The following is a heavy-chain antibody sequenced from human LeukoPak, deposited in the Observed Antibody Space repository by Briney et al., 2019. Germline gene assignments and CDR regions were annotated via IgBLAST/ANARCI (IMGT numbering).Heavy chain of an antibody. V-gene: IGHV4-38-2*02. CDR2: SYHSGST. D-gene: IGHD6-13*01. J-gene: IGHJ6*03. Sequence: SETLSLTCTVSGYSISSGYYWGWIRQPPGKGLEWIGGSYHSGSTYYNPSLKSRVTISVDTSKNQFSLKLSSVTAADTAVYYCARGDRSSWYGGYYYYYMDVWGKGTTVTVSS. CDR3: ARGDRSSWYGGYYYYYMDV. CDR1: GYSISSGYY.